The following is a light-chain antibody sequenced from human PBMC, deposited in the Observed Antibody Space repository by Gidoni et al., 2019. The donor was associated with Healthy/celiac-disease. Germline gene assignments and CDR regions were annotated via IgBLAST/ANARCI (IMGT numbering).Light chain of an antibody. CDR1: SSDVGGYNY. Sequence: QSALTQPASVSGSPGQSITISCTGTSSDVGGYNYVSWYQQHPGKAPKLMIYDVSNRTSGVSNRFSGSKSGNTASLTISALQAEEEADYYCSSYTSSSTWVFGGGTKLTVL. V-gene: IGLV2-14*03. CDR2: DVS. J-gene: IGLJ3*02. CDR3: SSYTSSSTWV.